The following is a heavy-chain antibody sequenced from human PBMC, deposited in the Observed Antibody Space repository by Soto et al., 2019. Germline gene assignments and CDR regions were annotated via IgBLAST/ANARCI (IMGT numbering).Heavy chain of an antibody. V-gene: IGHV5-10-1*01. CDR1: GYSFTSYW. Sequence: GESLKISCKGSGYSFTSYWVSWVRQMPGKGLEWMGRIDPSDSYPNYSPSFQGHVTISADKSVSTAYLQWSSLKASDTAIYYCARHSGCSGGSCYSVYYFGMDVWGQGTTVTVSS. J-gene: IGHJ6*02. D-gene: IGHD2-15*01. CDR2: IDPSDSYP. CDR3: ARHSGCSGGSCYSVYYFGMDV.